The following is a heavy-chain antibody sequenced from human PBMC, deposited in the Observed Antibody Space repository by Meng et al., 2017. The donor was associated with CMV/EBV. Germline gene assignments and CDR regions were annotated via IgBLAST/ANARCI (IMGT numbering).Heavy chain of an antibody. CDR3: ARASRFGGYYPPFFDY. J-gene: IGHJ4*02. Sequence: GVTVSSNYMSWVRQAPGKGLEWVSVIYSGGSTYYADSVKGRFTISRDNSKNSLYLQMNSMRAEDTAMYYCARASRFGGYYPPFFDYWGQGTLVTVSS. V-gene: IGHV3-66*02. CDR1: GVTVSSNY. CDR2: IYSGGST. D-gene: IGHD3-22*01.